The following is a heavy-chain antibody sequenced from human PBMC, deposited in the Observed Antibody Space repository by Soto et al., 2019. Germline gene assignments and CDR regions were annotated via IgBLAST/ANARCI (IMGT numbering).Heavy chain of an antibody. J-gene: IGHJ4*02. Sequence: GGSLRLSCAASGFTVSSNYMSWVRQAPGKGLEWVSVIYSAGSTYYPDSVKGRFTISRENAKNSLYLQMNSLRAGDTAVYYCARGSGSYVDYWGQGTLVTVSS. V-gene: IGHV3-66*01. D-gene: IGHD3-10*01. CDR3: ARGSGSYVDY. CDR2: IYSAGST. CDR1: GFTVSSNY.